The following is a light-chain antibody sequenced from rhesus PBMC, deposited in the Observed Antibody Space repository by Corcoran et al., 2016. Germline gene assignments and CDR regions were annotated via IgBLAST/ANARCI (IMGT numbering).Light chain of an antibody. J-gene: IGKJ1*01. CDR3: QKYNGAPRT. V-gene: IGKV1-21*01. Sequence: DIQMTQSPSSLSAFVGDRVTITCRASQGFCSWLAWYQQKPGKAPKLLMYKGSSLQSGGPSRFSGSGSGTDFPITISSLQPEDFATYYCQKYNGAPRTFGQGTKVEIK. CDR2: KGS. CDR1: QGFCSW.